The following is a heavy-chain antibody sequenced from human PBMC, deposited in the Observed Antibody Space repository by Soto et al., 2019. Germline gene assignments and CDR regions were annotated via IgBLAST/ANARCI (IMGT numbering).Heavy chain of an antibody. J-gene: IGHJ5*02. CDR1: GGSISSYY. D-gene: IGHD3-3*01. Sequence: SETLSLTCTVSGGSISSYYWSWIRQPPGKGLEWIGYIYYSGSTNYNPSLKSRVTISVDTSKNQFSLKLSSVTAADTAVYYCARVKAFWRDKNNWFDPWGQGTLVTVSS. V-gene: IGHV4-59*01. CDR2: IYYSGST. CDR3: ARVKAFWRDKNNWFDP.